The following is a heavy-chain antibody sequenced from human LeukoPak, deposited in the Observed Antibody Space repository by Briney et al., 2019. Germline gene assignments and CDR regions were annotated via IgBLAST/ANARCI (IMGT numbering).Heavy chain of an antibody. D-gene: IGHD6-13*01. V-gene: IGHV3-9*01. CDR2: IRWDSAAI. J-gene: IGHJ3*02. CDR1: GFRFDDYA. CDR3: TKRARMGIAAAGDGFHI. Sequence: GGSLRLSCAASGFRFDDYAMHWVRHAPGKGLEWVSGIRWDSAAIVYADCVRGRFTLSRDNAKNSLFLQMSSLRVEDTALYYCTKRARMGIAAAGDGFHIWGQGTMVTVSS.